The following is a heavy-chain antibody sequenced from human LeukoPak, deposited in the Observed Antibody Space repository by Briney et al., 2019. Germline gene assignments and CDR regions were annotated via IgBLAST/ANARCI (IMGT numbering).Heavy chain of an antibody. Sequence: LGGSLRLSCAASGFTFSSYAMSWVRQAPGKGLEWVSAISASDGSTYYADSVKGRFTISRANSKNTLYLQMNSLRAEDTAIYYCAKDDCSITSCYANYFDYWGQGTLVTVSS. CDR1: GFTFSSYA. J-gene: IGHJ4*02. V-gene: IGHV3-23*01. CDR2: ISASDGST. CDR3: AKDDCSITSCYANYFDY. D-gene: IGHD2-2*01.